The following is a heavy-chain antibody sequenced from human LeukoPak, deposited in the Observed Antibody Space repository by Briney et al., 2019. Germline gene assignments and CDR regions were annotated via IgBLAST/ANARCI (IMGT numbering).Heavy chain of an antibody. CDR2: IKQDGSEK. CDR3: ARVVTRIDY. V-gene: IGHV3-7*01. CDR1: EFTFSSYW. D-gene: IGHD2-21*02. J-gene: IGHJ4*02. Sequence: GGSLRLSCAASEFTFSSYWMNWVRQAPGKGLEWVANIKQDGSEKYYVDSVRGRFTISRDNAKNSLYLQMNSLRAEDMAVYYCARVVTRIDYWGQGTLVTVSS.